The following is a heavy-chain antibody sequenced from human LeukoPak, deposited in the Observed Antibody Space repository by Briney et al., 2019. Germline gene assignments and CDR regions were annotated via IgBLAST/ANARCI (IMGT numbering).Heavy chain of an antibody. CDR3: ASVFEEQQLVLGYFQH. CDR1: GGSISSSNW. J-gene: IGHJ1*01. Sequence: PSETLSLTCAVSGGSISSSNWWSWIRQHPGEGLEWIGYIYYSGSTSYFPSLKSRVSISVDTSKNHFSLKLTSVTAADTAVYYCASVFEEQQLVLGYFQHWGQGTLVTVSS. CDR2: IYYSGST. D-gene: IGHD6-13*01. V-gene: IGHV4-31*11.